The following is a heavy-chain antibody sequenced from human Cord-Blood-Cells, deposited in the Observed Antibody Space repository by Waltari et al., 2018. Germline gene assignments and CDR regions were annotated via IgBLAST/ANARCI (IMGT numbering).Heavy chain of an antibody. CDR1: GGSFSGYY. CDR2: INHSGST. D-gene: IGHD6-6*01. CDR3: ARFLSGQLSIDY. Sequence: QVQLQQWGAGLLKPSETLSLPCAVYGGSFSGYYWSWIRQPPGKGLEWIGEINHSGSTNYNPSIKSRVTISVDTSKNQFSLKLSSVTAADTAVYYCARFLSGQLSIDYWGQGTLVTVSS. V-gene: IGHV4-34*01. J-gene: IGHJ4*02.